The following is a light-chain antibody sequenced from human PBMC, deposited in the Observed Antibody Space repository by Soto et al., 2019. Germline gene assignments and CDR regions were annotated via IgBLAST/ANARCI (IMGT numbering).Light chain of an antibody. CDR2: GAS. Sequence: IVLPQSPGTLSLAPGERAPLSCRTSQSVSNNYLAWYQQKPGQAPRLLIYGASSRATGIPDRFSGSGSGTDFTLSISRLEPEDFAVYYCQQYSSLWTFGQGTKVDIK. CDR1: QSVSNNY. J-gene: IGKJ1*01. V-gene: IGKV3-20*01. CDR3: QQYSSLWT.